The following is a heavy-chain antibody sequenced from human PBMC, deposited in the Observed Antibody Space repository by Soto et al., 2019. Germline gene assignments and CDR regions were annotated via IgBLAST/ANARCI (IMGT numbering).Heavy chain of an antibody. V-gene: IGHV4-59*08. Sequence: QVQLQESGPGLVKPSETLSLTCTVPVGSISSYYWSWIRQPPGKGLEWIGYIYYTGSTNYNPSLKSRVTISVDTSKNQFSLKLSSVTAADTAVYYCARRWGDAFDIWGQGTMVTVSS. CDR1: VGSISSYY. CDR2: IYYTGST. J-gene: IGHJ3*02. D-gene: IGHD3-16*01. CDR3: ARRWGDAFDI.